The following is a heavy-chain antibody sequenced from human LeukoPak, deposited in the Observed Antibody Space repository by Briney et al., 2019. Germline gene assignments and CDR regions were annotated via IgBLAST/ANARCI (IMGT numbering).Heavy chain of an antibody. CDR1: GGSISSYY. CDR2: IYTSGST. Sequence: PSETLSLTCTVSGGSISSYYWSWIWQPAGKGLEWIGRIYTSGSTNYNPSLKSRVTMSVDTSKNQFSLKLSSVTAADTAVYYCARERLWFGELFHYYYYYMDVWGKGTTVTISS. CDR3: ARERLWFGELFHYYYYYMDV. D-gene: IGHD3-10*01. J-gene: IGHJ6*03. V-gene: IGHV4-4*07.